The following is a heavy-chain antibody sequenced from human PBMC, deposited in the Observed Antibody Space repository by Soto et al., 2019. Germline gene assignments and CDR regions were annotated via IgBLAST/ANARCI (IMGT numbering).Heavy chain of an antibody. J-gene: IGHJ6*02. CDR1: GGTFSSYA. CDR2: IIPIFGTA. Sequence: SVKVSFKASGGTFSSYAISWLRQAPGQGLEWMGGIIPIFGTANYAQKFQGRVTITADKSTSTAYMELSSLRSEDTAVYYCARDGRNYDFWSGYFVHYYGMDVWGQGTTVTVSS. CDR3: ARDGRNYDFWSGYFVHYYGMDV. D-gene: IGHD3-3*01. V-gene: IGHV1-69*06.